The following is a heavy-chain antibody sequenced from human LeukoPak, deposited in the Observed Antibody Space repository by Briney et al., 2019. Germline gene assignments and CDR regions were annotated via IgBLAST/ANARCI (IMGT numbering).Heavy chain of an antibody. CDR2: ISSSSSTI. D-gene: IGHD6-19*01. CDR1: GFTFSSYS. CDR3: ARAPIAVAGTDLDY. J-gene: IGHJ4*02. V-gene: IGHV3-48*02. Sequence: GGSLRLSCAASGFTFSSYSMNWVRQAPGKGLEGVSYISSSSSTIYYADSVKGRFTISRDNAKNSLYLQMNSLRDEDTAAYYCARAPIAVAGTDLDYWGQGTLVTASS.